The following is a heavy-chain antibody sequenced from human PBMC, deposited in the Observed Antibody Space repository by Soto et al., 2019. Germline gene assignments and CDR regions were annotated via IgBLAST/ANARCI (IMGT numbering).Heavy chain of an antibody. CDR2: INPNSGGT. CDR3: ARDLGAQHIFYYYYGMDV. Sequence: GASVKVSCKASGYTFTGYYMHWVRQAPGQGLEWMGWINPNSGGTNYAQKFQGRVTMTRDTSISTAYMELSRLRSDDTAVYYCARDLGAQHIFYYYYGMDVSGPGTTLTV. V-gene: IGHV1-2*02. CDR1: GYTFTGYY. J-gene: IGHJ6*02. D-gene: IGHD3-16*01.